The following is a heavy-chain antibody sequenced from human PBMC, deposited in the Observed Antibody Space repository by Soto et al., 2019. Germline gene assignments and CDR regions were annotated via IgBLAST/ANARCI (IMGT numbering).Heavy chain of an antibody. CDR1: GYTFTRYY. D-gene: IGHD2-2*01. CDR2: INPSGGST. Sequence: ASVKGSCKASGYTFTRYYMRWVRQAPGQGLEWMGIINPSGGSTIYAQKFQGRVTMTRDTSTSTVYMELSSLRSEDTAVYYCARDVVVVPAAHYGMDVWGQGTTVTVSS. J-gene: IGHJ6*02. CDR3: ARDVVVVPAAHYGMDV. V-gene: IGHV1-46*01.